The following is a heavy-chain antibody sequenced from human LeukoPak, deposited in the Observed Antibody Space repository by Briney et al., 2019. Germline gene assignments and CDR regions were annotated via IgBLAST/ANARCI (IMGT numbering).Heavy chain of an antibody. V-gene: IGHV4-39*01. D-gene: IGHD6-13*01. CDR2: IYYSGST. CDR1: GGSISSGGYY. J-gene: IGHJ4*02. CDR3: ARRRIAAAGTLFADY. Sequence: KTSETLSLTCTVSGGSISSGGYYWSWIRQHPGKGLEWIGSIYYSGSTYYNPSLKSRVTISVDTSKNQFSLKLSSVTAADTAVYYCARRRIAAAGTLFADYWGQGTLVTVSS.